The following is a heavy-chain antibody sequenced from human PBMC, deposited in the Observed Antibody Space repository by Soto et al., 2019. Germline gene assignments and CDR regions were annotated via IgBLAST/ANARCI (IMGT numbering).Heavy chain of an antibody. CDR1: GFAFSRSA. J-gene: IGHJ4*02. D-gene: IGHD3-16*01. Sequence: EVQLLESGGGLIQPGGSLRLSCAASGFAFSRSAMAWVRQAPEKGLEWVSSISEGGGTTFYAGSVEGRFTISRDNSKNTLYLQMNSVRADDTAVYYCAKGGYRHAYEWGRGTLVTVSS. V-gene: IGHV3-23*01. CDR2: ISEGGGTT. CDR3: AKGGYRHAYE.